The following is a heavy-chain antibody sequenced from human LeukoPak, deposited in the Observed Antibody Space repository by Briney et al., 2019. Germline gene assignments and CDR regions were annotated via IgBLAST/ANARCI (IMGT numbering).Heavy chain of an antibody. Sequence: GGSLRLSCAASGFTFSSYAMSWVRQAPGKGLEWVSAVSGSGGSTYYADSVKGRFTISRDNSKNTLYLQMNSLRADDTAVYYCAKRRSGWYHTDYWGQGTLVTVSS. J-gene: IGHJ4*02. CDR1: GFTFSSYA. CDR2: VSGSGGST. CDR3: AKRRSGWYHTDY. V-gene: IGHV3-23*01. D-gene: IGHD6-19*01.